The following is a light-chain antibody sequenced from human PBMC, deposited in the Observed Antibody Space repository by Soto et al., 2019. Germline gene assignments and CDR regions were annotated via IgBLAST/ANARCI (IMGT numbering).Light chain of an antibody. V-gene: IGLV2-14*01. Sequence: QSALTQPASVSGSPGQSITISCTGTSNDVGSYDFVSWYQQHPDKAPRLMIYEVSNRPSGVPDRFSGSRSGTSASLAITGLQAEDEADYYCQSFDSSLSNSWVFGGGTKLTVL. CDR2: EVS. J-gene: IGLJ3*02. CDR3: QSFDSSLSNSWV. CDR1: SNDVGSYDF.